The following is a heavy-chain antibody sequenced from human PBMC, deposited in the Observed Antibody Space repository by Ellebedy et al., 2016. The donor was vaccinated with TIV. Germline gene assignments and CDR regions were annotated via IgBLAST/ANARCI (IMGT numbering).Heavy chain of an antibody. J-gene: IGHJ4*02. CDR3: TRDPPGDYLTYFDY. CDR2: ISSSSSYT. D-gene: IGHD4-17*01. V-gene: IGHV3-11*05. CDR1: GFIFSDYY. Sequence: GESLKISCAASGFIFSDYYMSWIRQAPGKGLEWVSYISSSSSYTNYADSVKGRFTISRDNAKNSLYLQMNSLRAEDTAVYYCTRDPPGDYLTYFDYWGQGNLVTVSS.